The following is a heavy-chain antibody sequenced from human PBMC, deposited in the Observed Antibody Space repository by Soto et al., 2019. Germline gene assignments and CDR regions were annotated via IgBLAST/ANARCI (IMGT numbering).Heavy chain of an antibody. Sequence: PGGSLRLSCAASGFTFSSYEMNWVRQAPGKGLEWVSYISSSGSTIYYADSVKGRFTISRDNAKNSLYLQMNSLRAEDTAVYYCPPAPYDSSGYPMDYWGQGTLGTVSS. CDR2: ISSSGSTI. D-gene: IGHD3-22*01. CDR3: PPAPYDSSGYPMDY. V-gene: IGHV3-48*03. CDR1: GFTFSSYE. J-gene: IGHJ4*02.